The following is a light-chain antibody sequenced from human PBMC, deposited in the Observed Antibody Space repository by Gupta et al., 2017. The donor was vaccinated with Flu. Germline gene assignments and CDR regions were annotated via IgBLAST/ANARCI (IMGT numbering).Light chain of an antibody. CDR3: QQSYTTPWT. V-gene: IGKV4-1*01. Sequence: DIVLTQSPDSLAVSLGEKATIRCKCSQNVLDSSTGRNYLAWFQQKPGQPPKLLISWASPRESGVPARCSCRGSRTDFTLSISSLQAEDVAVYYCQQSYTTPWTFGQGTKVE. CDR2: WAS. J-gene: IGKJ1*01. CDR1: QNVLDSSTGRNY.